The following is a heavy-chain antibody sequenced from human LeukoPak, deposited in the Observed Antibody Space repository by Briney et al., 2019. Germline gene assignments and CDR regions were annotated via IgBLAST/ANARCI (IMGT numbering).Heavy chain of an antibody. CDR1: GFTVSNKY. Sequence: GGSLRLSCVASGFTVSNKYMSWVRQAPGKGLEWVSVLYNAGSTYYADSVKGRFTISRDNSKNSLYLQMNSLRAEDTALYYCAKGDSSGWTYFDYWGQGTLVTVSS. CDR3: AKGDSSGWTYFDY. V-gene: IGHV3-53*05. CDR2: LYNAGST. D-gene: IGHD6-19*01. J-gene: IGHJ4*02.